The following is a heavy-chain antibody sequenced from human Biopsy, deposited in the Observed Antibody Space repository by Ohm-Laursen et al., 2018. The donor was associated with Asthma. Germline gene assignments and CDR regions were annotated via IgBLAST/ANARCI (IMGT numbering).Heavy chain of an antibody. D-gene: IGHD3-10*01. CDR2: ISVYNGNT. CDR3: ARAVDYSHYYGIDV. V-gene: IGHV1-18*01. Sequence: ASVKVSCNTSGYTFNSAGITWVRQAPGQGLEWMGWISVYNGNTKVARKLQDRVTMITDTSTSTAYMELRSLGSDDTAVYFCARAVDYSHYYGIDVWGQGTTVTVS. J-gene: IGHJ6*02. CDR1: GYTFNSAG.